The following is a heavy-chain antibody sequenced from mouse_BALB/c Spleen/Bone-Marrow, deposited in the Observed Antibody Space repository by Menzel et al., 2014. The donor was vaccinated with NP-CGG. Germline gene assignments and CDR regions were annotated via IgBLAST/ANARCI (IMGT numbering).Heavy chain of an antibody. J-gene: IGHJ2*01. CDR3: ARGAYGLFDY. CDR1: GYPFTTYP. CDR2: FHPYDDDT. V-gene: IGHV1-47*01. Sequence: QVQLKESGAELVKPGASVKMSCKAFGYPFTTYPIEWMRQNHGKNLEWIGNFHPYDDDTKYNEQFKGKAKLTVDKSSTTVSLELSRLTSDDSAVYYCARGAYGLFDYWGQGTTLTVS. D-gene: IGHD6-5*01.